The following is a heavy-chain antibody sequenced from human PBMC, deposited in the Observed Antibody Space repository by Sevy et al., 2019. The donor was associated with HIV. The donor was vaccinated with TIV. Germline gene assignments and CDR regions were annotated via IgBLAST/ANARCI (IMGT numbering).Heavy chain of an antibody. CDR2: IYANGSS. CDR3: ARGPLGYCSGSNCPPPGIEY. J-gene: IGHJ4*02. Sequence: SDTLSLTCAVSGGSISSYYWSWIRQSAGEGLEWIGRIYANGSSNYNPSLNSRVTMSVDTSKNQFSLKLNSVTAADTAVYYCARGPLGYCSGSNCPPPGIEYWGQGTLVTVSS. V-gene: IGHV4-4*07. D-gene: IGHD2-15*01. CDR1: GGSISSYY.